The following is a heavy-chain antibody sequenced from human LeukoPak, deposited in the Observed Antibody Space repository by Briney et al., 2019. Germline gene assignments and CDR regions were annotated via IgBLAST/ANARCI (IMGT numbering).Heavy chain of an antibody. J-gene: IGHJ4*02. CDR2: IKQDGSEK. Sequence: PGGSLRLSCAGSEFTFSSYWMTWVRQATGKGLEWVANIKQDGSEKNYVDSVKGRFTISRDNAKNSLYLQMNSLRAEDTAVYYCVREARESGGFDYWGQGTLVTVSS. CDR3: VREARESGGFDY. CDR1: EFTFSSYW. D-gene: IGHD5-24*01. V-gene: IGHV3-7*01.